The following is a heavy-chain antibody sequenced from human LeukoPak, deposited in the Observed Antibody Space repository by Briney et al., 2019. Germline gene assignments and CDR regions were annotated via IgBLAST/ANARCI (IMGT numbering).Heavy chain of an antibody. CDR3: AKEGDILTGYPRNWFDP. V-gene: IGHV3-23*01. Sequence: GGSLRLSCAASGFTFSSYALSWVRQAPGKGLEWVSSISGSGGSTYYADSVKGRFTISRDNSKNTLYLQMNSLRAEDTAVYYCAKEGDILTGYPRNWFDPWGQGTLVTVSS. D-gene: IGHD3-9*01. J-gene: IGHJ5*02. CDR1: GFTFSSYA. CDR2: ISGSGGST.